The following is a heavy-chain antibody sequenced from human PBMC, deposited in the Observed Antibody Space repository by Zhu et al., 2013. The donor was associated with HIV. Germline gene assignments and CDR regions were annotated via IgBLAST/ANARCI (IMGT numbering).Heavy chain of an antibody. D-gene: IGHD6-13*01. V-gene: IGHV1-69*06. CDR2: IIPIFGTA. CDR3: ASNTNVDVYSSSSGGWYFDL. CDR1: GYTFTGYY. Sequence: QVQLVQSGAEVKKPGASVKVSCKASGYTFTGYYMHWVRQAPGQGLEWMGGIIPIFGTANYAQKFQGRVTITADKSTSTAYMELSSLRSEDTAVYYCASNTNVDVYSSSSGGWYFDLWGRGTLVTVSS. J-gene: IGHJ2*01.